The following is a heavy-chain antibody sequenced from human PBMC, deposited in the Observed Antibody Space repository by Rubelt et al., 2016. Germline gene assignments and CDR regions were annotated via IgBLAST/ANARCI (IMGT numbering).Heavy chain of an antibody. CDR1: A. CDR3: AKEQTYYDFWSDVNWFDP. D-gene: IGHD3-3*01. V-gene: IGHV3-30*04. CDR2: ISYDGSNK. Sequence: AMHWVRQAPGKGLEWVAVISYDGSNKYYADSVKGRFTISRDNSKNTLYLQMNSLRAEDTAVYYCAKEQTYYDFWSDVNWFDPWGQGTLVTVSS. J-gene: IGHJ5*02.